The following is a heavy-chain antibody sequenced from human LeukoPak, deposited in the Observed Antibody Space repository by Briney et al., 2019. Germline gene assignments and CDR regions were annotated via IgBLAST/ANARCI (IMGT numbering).Heavy chain of an antibody. V-gene: IGHV1-2*06. Sequence: GASVKVSCKASGGTFSSYAISWVRQAPGQGLEWMGRINPNSGGTNYAQKFQGRVTMTRDTSISTAYMELSRLRSDDTAVYYCARSEGNWNVFTFDYWGQGTLVTVSS. D-gene: IGHD1-1*01. CDR2: INPNSGGT. CDR3: ARSEGNWNVFTFDY. CDR1: GGTFSSYA. J-gene: IGHJ4*02.